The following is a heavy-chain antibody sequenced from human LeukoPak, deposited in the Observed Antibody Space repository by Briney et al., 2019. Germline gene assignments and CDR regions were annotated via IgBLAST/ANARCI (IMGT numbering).Heavy chain of an antibody. V-gene: IGHV3-48*03. CDR2: ISSSGSTI. Sequence: GSLKLSCATSGFTFSNYEMNWVRQAPGKGLEWVSYISSSGSTIYYADSVKGRFTISRDNAKNSLYLQMNSLRAEDTAVYYCAQIYTYGSSQFDYWGQGTLVTVSS. CDR3: AQIYTYGSSQFDY. D-gene: IGHD5-18*01. J-gene: IGHJ4*02. CDR1: GFTFSNYE.